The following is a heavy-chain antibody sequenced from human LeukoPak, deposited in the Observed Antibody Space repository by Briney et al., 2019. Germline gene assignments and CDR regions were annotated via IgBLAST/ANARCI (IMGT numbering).Heavy chain of an antibody. V-gene: IGHV3-15*01. D-gene: IGHD2-2*01. CDR1: GFTFSNAW. CDR3: TSLRDTVVVPAASLADY. J-gene: IGHJ4*02. Sequence: GGSLRLSCAASGFTFSNAWMSWVRQAPGKGLEWVGRIKSKTDGGTTDYAAPVKGRFTISRDDSKNTLYLQMNSLKTEDTAVYYCTSLRDTVVVPAASLADYWGQGTLVTVST. CDR2: IKSKTDGGTT.